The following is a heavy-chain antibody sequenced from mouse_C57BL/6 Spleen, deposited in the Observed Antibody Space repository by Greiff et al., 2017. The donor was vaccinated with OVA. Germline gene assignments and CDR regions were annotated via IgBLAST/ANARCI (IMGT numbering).Heavy chain of an antibody. V-gene: IGHV7-3*01. CDR1: GFTFTDYY. CDR3: ARGGYYYFAY. Sequence: EVKVVESGGGLVQPGGSLSLSCAASGFTFTDYYMSWVRQPPGKALEWLGFISNKANGYTTEYSASVKGRFTIYSDNSHSILYLLMKALRAEDSATYYCARGGYYYFAYWGQGTTLTVSS. D-gene: IGHD2-3*01. J-gene: IGHJ2*01. CDR2: ISNKANGYTT.